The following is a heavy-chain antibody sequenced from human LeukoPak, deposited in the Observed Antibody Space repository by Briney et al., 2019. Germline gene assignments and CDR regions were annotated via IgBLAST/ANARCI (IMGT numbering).Heavy chain of an antibody. D-gene: IGHD6-13*01. CDR3: ARVAHPLGSSCFDY. V-gene: IGHV1-18*01. J-gene: IGHJ4*02. CDR2: ISAYNGNT. Sequence: ASVKVSCKASGYTFTSYGISWVRQAPGQGLEWMGWISAYNGNTNYAQKLQGRVTMTTDTSTSTAYMELRSLRSDDTAVYYCARVAHPLGSSCFDYWGQGTLVTVSS. CDR1: GYTFTSYG.